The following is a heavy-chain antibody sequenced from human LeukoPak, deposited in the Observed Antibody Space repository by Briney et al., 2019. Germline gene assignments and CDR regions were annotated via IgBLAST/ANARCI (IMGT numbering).Heavy chain of an antibody. J-gene: IGHJ4*02. D-gene: IGHD3-3*01. CDR2: ITSSSSYI. Sequence: GGSLRLSCAASGFTFSSYKMNWVRQAPGKGLEWVSSITSSSSYIYYADSVKGRFTISRDNSKNTLYLQMNSLRAEDTAVYYCAKALSYDFWSGFNFDYWGQGTLVTVSS. CDR1: GFTFSSYK. CDR3: AKALSYDFWSGFNFDY. V-gene: IGHV3-21*04.